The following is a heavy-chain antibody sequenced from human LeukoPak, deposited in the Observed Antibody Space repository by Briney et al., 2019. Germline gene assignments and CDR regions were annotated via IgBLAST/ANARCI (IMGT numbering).Heavy chain of an antibody. Sequence: GGSLRLSCAASGFTFSNAWMSWVRQAPGKGLEWVGRIKSKTDGGTTDYAARVKGRFTISRDNSKNTLNLQMNSLKTEDTAVYYCTTEGEIVVVTHDYWGQGTLVTVSS. D-gene: IGHD3-22*01. CDR1: GFTFSNAW. V-gene: IGHV3-15*01. CDR3: TTEGEIVVVTHDY. J-gene: IGHJ4*02. CDR2: IKSKTDGGTT.